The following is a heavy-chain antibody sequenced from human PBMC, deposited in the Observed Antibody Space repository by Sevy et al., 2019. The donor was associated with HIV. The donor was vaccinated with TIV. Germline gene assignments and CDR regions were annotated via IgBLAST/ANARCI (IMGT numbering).Heavy chain of an antibody. CDR3: ARGSKGVATN. D-gene: IGHD3-10*01. V-gene: IGHV3-74*01. CDR1: GFTFNIHW. Sequence: GGSLRLSCVASGFTFNIHWMHWVRQVPGKGLVWVSRINGDGLITNYADSVTGRFTISRDNAKNTVYLQMHSLGVEDTAVYYCARGSKGVATNWGQGTLVTVSS. CDR2: INGDGLIT. J-gene: IGHJ4*02.